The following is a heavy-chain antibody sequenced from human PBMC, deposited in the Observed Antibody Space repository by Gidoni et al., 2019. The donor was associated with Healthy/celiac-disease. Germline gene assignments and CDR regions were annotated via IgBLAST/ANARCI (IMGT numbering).Heavy chain of an antibody. CDR3: TTALEYSPLGFDY. CDR2: IKSKTDGGTT. CDR1: GFTFSNAW. J-gene: IGHJ4*02. D-gene: IGHD6-6*01. V-gene: IGHV3-15*01. Sequence: EVQLVESGGGLVKPGGSLRLSCAASGFTFSNAWMSWVRQAPGKGLEWVGRIKSKTDGGTTDYAAPVKGRFTISRDDSKNTLYLQMNSLKTEDTAVYYCTTALEYSPLGFDYWGQGTLVTVSS.